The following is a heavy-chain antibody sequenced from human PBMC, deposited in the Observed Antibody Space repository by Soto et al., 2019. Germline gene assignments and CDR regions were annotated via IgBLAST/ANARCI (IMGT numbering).Heavy chain of an antibody. CDR1: GDCIISWIYY. CDR2: THYSGCT. D-gene: IGHD3-16*01. Sequence: SETRCLRCTGSGDCIISWIYYFICIRQHPLKFLEWIGYTHYSGCTYSNPSLKSRVSISVDTSKNQLSLSVTSVTAADTGVYYCARGGSYGAQNFAFSGQGTLVPXSS. CDR3: ARGGSYGAQNFAF. J-gene: IGHJ4*02. V-gene: IGHV4-31*03.